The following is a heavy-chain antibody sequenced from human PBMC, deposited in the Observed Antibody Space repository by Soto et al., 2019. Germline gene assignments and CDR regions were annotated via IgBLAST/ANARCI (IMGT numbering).Heavy chain of an antibody. D-gene: IGHD3-10*01. Sequence: QITLKESGPTLVKPTQTLTLTCSFSGVSLSTTGVGVGWIRQSPGKALERLAIIYWDNDKRYSPSRKSRVTITKDTSKNQVVLTVTNMDPVDTGTYYCARALWFGELHWGQGALVTVSS. CDR1: GVSLSTTGVG. CDR3: ARALWFGELH. V-gene: IGHV2-5*02. J-gene: IGHJ4*02. CDR2: IYWDNDK.